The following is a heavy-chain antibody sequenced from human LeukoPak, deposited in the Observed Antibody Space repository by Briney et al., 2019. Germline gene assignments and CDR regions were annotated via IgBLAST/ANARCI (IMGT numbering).Heavy chain of an antibody. CDR2: IDPSDSYT. V-gene: IGHV5-10-1*01. Sequence: GESLKISCKGSGYSFTSYWISWVRQMPGKGLEWMGRIDPSDSYTNYSPSFQGHVTISADKSISTAYLQWSSLKASDTAMHYCARGGGDCYSVCPPDYWGQGTLVTVSS. CDR3: ARGGGDCYSVCPPDY. J-gene: IGHJ4*02. CDR1: GYSFTSYW. D-gene: IGHD2-21*02.